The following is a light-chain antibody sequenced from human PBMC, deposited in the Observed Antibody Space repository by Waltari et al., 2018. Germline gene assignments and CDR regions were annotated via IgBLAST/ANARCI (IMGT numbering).Light chain of an antibody. CDR3: SSYSGTTTPRV. J-gene: IGLJ3*02. CDR1: SGGVGNYNL. Sequence: QSALTQPASVSGSPGQSITISCTEASGGVGNYNLVSWYQQYPGKAPKVILYEANKRPAGFSNRFSGSKSGNTASLTISGLQAEDEADYFCSSYSGTTTPRVFGGGTKLTVL. CDR2: EAN. V-gene: IGLV2-23*01.